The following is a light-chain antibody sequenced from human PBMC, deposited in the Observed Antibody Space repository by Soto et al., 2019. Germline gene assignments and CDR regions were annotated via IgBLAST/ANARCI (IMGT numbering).Light chain of an antibody. CDR1: SSDVGGYDY. CDR2: LVT. V-gene: IGLV2-14*01. Sequence: QSALTQPASVSGSPGQSITISCTGTSSDVGGYDYVSWYQLHPGKAPKLMIYLVTNRPSGVSHRFSGSKSGNTASLTISGLQAEDEADYYCSSYTTTKALMFGGGTKLTVL. CDR3: SSYTTTKALM. J-gene: IGLJ3*02.